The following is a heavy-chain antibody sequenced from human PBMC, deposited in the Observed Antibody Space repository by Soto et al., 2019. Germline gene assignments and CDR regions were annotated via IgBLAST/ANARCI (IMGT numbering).Heavy chain of an antibody. CDR1: GFTFSSYW. CDR3: AREQVDSSGWGGVPFDI. Sequence: GGSLRLSCAASGFTFSSYWMSWVRQAPGKGLEWVANIKQDGSEKYYVDSVKGRFTISRDNAKNSLYLQMNSLRAEDTAVYYCAREQVDSSGWGGVPFDIWGQGTMVTVSS. D-gene: IGHD6-19*01. CDR2: IKQDGSEK. V-gene: IGHV3-7*01. J-gene: IGHJ3*02.